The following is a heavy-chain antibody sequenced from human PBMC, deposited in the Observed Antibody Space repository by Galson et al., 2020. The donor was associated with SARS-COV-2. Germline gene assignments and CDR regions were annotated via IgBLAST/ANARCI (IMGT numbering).Heavy chain of an antibody. V-gene: IGHV3-30*18. CDR2: ISYDGDNK. CDR3: AKGLSNTALIALFDY. CDR1: GFTFSTYG. D-gene: IGHD3-16*01. Sequence: GESLKISCAASGFTFSTYGMHWVRQAPGKGPEWVALISYDGDNKYYADSVKGRFTISRDNSKNTLYLHMNSLRAEDTAVYYCAKGLSNTALIALFDYWGQGTLVTVSS. J-gene: IGHJ4*02.